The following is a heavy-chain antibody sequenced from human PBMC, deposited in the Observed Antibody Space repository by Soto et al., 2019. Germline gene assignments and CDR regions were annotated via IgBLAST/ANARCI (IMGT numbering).Heavy chain of an antibody. V-gene: IGHV3-23*01. J-gene: IGHJ3*02. D-gene: IGHD2-15*01. Sequence: GSLRLSCAPSGFTFSSYAMSWVRQAPGKGLEWVSAISGSGGSTYYADSVKGRFTISRDNSKNTLYLQMNSLRAEDTAVYYCAKVFDIVVEVAGPLVAFDIWGQGTMVTVSS. CDR2: ISGSGGST. CDR3: AKVFDIVVEVAGPLVAFDI. CDR1: GFTFSSYA.